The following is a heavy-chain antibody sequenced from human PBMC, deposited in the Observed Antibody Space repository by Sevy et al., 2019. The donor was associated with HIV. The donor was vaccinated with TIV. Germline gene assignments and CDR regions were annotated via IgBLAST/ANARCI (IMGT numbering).Heavy chain of an antibody. CDR1: VGSISHYY. J-gene: IGHJ6*02. CDR3: VRQGGLVDHGMDV. CDR2: VYYTGNT. V-gene: IGHV4-59*01. D-gene: IGHD1-26*01. Sequence: SETLSLTCTVSVGSISHYYWSWIRQPPGKGLEWIGFVYYTGNTNYNPSLKGRVTVALDTSKNQFSLKLNSVTAADTAVYYCVRQGGLVDHGMDVWGPGTTVTVSS.